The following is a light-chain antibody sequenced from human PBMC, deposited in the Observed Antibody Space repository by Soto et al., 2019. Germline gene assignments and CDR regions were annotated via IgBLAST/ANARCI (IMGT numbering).Light chain of an antibody. V-gene: IGLV1-51*02. J-gene: IGLJ3*02. CDR3: GAWDSSLSDWV. CDR2: ENN. CDR1: SSNIGNNY. Sequence: QSVLTQPPSVSAAPGQKVTISCSGSSSNIGNNYVSWYQQLPGTAPKLLIYENNKGPSGIPDRFSGSKSGTSATLGISGLQTGDEADYYCGAWDSSLSDWVFGGGTQLT.